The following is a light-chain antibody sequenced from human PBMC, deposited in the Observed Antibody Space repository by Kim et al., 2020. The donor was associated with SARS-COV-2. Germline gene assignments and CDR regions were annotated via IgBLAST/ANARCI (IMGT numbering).Light chain of an antibody. Sequence: VALGQTGSITGQGDSLRSYYATWYQQKPGQAPILVIYGKNNRPSGIPDRFSGSSSGNTASLTITGTQAGDEADYYCNSRDSNDNVVFGGGTKLTVL. CDR3: NSRDSNDNVV. J-gene: IGLJ2*01. V-gene: IGLV3-19*01. CDR1: SLRSYY. CDR2: GKN.